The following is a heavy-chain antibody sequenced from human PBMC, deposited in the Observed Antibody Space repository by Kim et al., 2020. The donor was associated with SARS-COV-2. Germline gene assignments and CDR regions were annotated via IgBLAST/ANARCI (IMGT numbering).Heavy chain of an antibody. CDR1: GFTFSSYS. CDR3: ARAYSSGWGYCDY. J-gene: IGHJ4*02. D-gene: IGHD6-19*01. Sequence: GGSLRLSCAASGFTFSSYSMNWVRQAPGKGLEWVSVITCGGSNKYYADSVKGRFTISRDNSKNTLYLQMNSLRAEDTAVYYCARAYSSGWGYCDYWGQGTLVTVSS. CDR2: ITCGGSNK. V-gene: IGHV3-30*03.